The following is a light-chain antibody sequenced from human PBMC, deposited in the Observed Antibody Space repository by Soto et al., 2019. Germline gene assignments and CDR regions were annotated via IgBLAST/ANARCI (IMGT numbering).Light chain of an antibody. Sequence: QSALTQPASVSGSPGQSITISCTGTSSDVGGYNYVSWYQQHPGKAPKLMIYDVSNRPSGVSNRFSGSKSGNTASLTISGLQAEDEADYYCSSYTSSSTLSVFGTGTQLPS. V-gene: IGLV2-14*01. J-gene: IGLJ1*01. CDR3: SSYTSSSTLSV. CDR1: SSDVGGYNY. CDR2: DVS.